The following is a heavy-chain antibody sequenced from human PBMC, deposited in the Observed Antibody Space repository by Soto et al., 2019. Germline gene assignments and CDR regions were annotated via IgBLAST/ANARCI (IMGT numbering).Heavy chain of an antibody. D-gene: IGHD3-9*01. Sequence: PSATLSLTCTVSGGPIGCRYWGWIRQPPGKGLEWIGYVYYSGSSTSNPSLKSRVTMSADTSKNQLSLKVRSVTAADTAVYYCAXVGERWQYFDWFYYFDSWGQGALVTVSS. CDR2: VYYSGSS. J-gene: IGHJ4*02. CDR3: AXVGERWQYFDWFYYFDS. V-gene: IGHV4-59*11. CDR1: GGPIGCRY.